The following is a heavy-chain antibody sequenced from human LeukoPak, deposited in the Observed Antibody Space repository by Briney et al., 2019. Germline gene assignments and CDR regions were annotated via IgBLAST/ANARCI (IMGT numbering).Heavy chain of an antibody. CDR1: GFTFSSYE. D-gene: IGHD1-26*01. CDR3: ARSLVVGATYPYH. J-gene: IGHJ5*02. CDR2: ISSGGGTI. Sequence: GGSLRLSCAASGFTFSSYEMNWVRQAPGKGLEWVSYISSGGGTIYYADSVKGRFTISRDNAKNSLYLQLNSLRAEDTAVYYCARSLVVGATYPYHWGQGTLVTVSS. V-gene: IGHV3-48*03.